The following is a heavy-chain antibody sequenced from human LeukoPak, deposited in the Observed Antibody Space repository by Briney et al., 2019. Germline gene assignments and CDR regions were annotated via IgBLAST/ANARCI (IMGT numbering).Heavy chain of an antibody. CDR2: ISSSSSTI. J-gene: IGHJ4*02. CDR1: GFTFSSYS. V-gene: IGHV3-48*04. CDR3: ATLGSVRYCSSTSCYSSDY. D-gene: IGHD2-2*01. Sequence: GGSLRLSCAASGFTFSSYSMNWVRQAPGKGLEWVSYISSSSSTIYYADSVKGRFTISRDNAKNSLYLQMNSLRAEDTAVYYCATLGSVRYCSSTSCYSSDYWGQGTLVTVSS.